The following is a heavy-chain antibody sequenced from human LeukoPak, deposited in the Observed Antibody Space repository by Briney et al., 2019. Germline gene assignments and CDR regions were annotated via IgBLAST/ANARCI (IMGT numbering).Heavy chain of an antibody. CDR1: GYTFTGYY. CDR3: ARDGPGGVIAVTVTGFDY. V-gene: IGHV1-2*02. J-gene: IGHJ4*02. D-gene: IGHD6-19*01. CDR2: INPNSGGT. Sequence: GASVKVSCKASGYTFTGYYMHWVRHAPGQGLEWMGWINPNSGGTNYAQKFPGRVTLTRDMSTSTVYMELSSLRSEDTAVYYCARDGPGGVIAVTVTGFDYWGQGTLVTVSS.